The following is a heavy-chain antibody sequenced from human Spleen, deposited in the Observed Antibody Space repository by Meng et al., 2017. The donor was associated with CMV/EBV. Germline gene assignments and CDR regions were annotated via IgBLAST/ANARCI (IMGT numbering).Heavy chain of an antibody. CDR3: ARVWGLRYFDY. Sequence: SLKISCEASGFTFDDYAMHWVRQAPGKGLEWVSGISWNSGSIGYADSVKGRFTISRDNAKNSLYLQMNSLRSDDTAVYYCARVWGLRYFDYWGQGTLVTVSS. D-gene: IGHD1-26*01. CDR2: ISWNSGSI. V-gene: IGHV3-9*01. J-gene: IGHJ4*02. CDR1: GFTFDDYA.